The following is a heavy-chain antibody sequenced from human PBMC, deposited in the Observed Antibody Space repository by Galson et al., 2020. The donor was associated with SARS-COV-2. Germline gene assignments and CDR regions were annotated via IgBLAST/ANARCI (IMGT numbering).Heavy chain of an antibody. V-gene: IGHV3-9*01. CDR1: GFTFDDYA. D-gene: IGHD3-3*01. CDR2: ISWNSGSI. CDR3: ACLATYYDFWSPSPHYYYYGMDV. J-gene: IGHJ6*02. Sequence: TGGSLRLSCAASGFTFDDYAMHWVRQAPGKGLEWVSGISWNSGSIGYADSVKGRFTISRDNAKNSLYLQMNSLRAEDTALYYCACLATYYDFWSPSPHYYYYGMDVWGQGTTVTVSS.